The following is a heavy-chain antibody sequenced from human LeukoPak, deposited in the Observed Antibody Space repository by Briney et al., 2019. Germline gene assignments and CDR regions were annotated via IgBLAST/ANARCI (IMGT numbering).Heavy chain of an antibody. CDR1: GFTFRSYG. Sequence: GGSLRLSCAASGFTFRSYGLSWVRQAPGKGLEWSSGISGTGISTYYADSVKGRFTISRDNSKNTLYLQMNSLRAEDTAVYYCAKRPHSSGYYFDYWGQGTLVTVSS. D-gene: IGHD5-18*01. CDR3: AKRPHSSGYYFDY. CDR2: ISGTGIST. V-gene: IGHV3-23*01. J-gene: IGHJ4*02.